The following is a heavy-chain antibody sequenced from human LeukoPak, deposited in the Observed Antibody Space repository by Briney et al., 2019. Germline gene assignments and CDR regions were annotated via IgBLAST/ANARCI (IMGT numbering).Heavy chain of an antibody. J-gene: IGHJ4*02. V-gene: IGHV4-61*02. Sequence: SETLSLTCTVSGGSISSGSYYWSWIRQPAGKGLEWIGRIYTSGSTNYNPSLKSRVTISVGTSKNQFSLKLSSVTAADTAVYYCASTSITMVRGVTFDYWGQGTLATVSS. D-gene: IGHD3-10*01. CDR2: IYTSGST. CDR3: ASTSITMVRGVTFDY. CDR1: GGSISSGSYY.